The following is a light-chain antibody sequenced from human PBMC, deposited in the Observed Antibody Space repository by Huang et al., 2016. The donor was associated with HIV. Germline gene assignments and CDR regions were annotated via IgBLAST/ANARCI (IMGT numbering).Light chain of an antibody. Sequence: DIQMTQSPSSLSAYVGDRVTITCQASQDINNYLNWYQQKSGKAPSLLIYDASNLETGGPSRCSGSGSGTDFTFTISSLQPDDIATYYCQQYDNLPRTFGQGTKVEI. V-gene: IGKV1-33*01. J-gene: IGKJ1*01. CDR3: QQYDNLPRT. CDR2: DAS. CDR1: QDINNY.